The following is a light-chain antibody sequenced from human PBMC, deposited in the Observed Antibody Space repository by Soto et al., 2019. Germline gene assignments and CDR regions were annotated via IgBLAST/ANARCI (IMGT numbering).Light chain of an antibody. J-gene: IGKJ1*01. CDR3: HQYAKWPQT. V-gene: IGKV3-15*01. CDR1: QSVSNN. CDR2: RAS. Sequence: EIVMTQSPGTLPMSPGERATLSCKASQSVSNNVAWYQQKPGQAPRLLIHRASTRATGIPARFSGSGSGTDCTLTISSLQSEDFAVYFCHQYAKWPQTFGQGTKVEIK.